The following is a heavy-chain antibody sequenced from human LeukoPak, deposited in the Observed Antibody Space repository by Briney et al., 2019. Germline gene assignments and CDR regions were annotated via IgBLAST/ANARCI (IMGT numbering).Heavy chain of an antibody. Sequence: RPSETLSLTCTVSGGSISSYYWSWIRQPPGKGLEWIGYIYYSGSTNYNPSLKSRVTISVDTSKNQFSLKLSSVTAADTAVYYCARDSPLVGATTSDASDIWGQGTMVTVSS. CDR1: GGSISSYY. CDR3: ARDSPLVGATTSDASDI. CDR2: IYYSGST. D-gene: IGHD1-26*01. J-gene: IGHJ3*02. V-gene: IGHV4-59*01.